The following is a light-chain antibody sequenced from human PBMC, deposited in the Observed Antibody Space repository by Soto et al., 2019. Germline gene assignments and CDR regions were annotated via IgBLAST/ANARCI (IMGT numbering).Light chain of an antibody. CDR2: LEGSGNY. Sequence: QPVLTQSSSASASLGSSVKLTCTLNSGHSSHIIAWHQQQPGKAPRYLMKLEGSGNYNKGSGVPDRFSGSSSGADRYLTISNLQSEDEADYYCETWDSNIGVFGEGTKLTVL. J-gene: IGLJ3*02. V-gene: IGLV4-60*03. CDR3: ETWDSNIGV. CDR1: SGHSSHI.